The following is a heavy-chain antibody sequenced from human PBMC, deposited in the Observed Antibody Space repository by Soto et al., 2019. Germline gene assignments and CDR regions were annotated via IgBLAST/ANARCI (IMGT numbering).Heavy chain of an antibody. CDR2: IDPSDSYT. J-gene: IGHJ6*02. CDR3: ARYCSSTSCYSDYYGMDV. CDR1: GYSFTSYW. V-gene: IGHV5-10-1*01. Sequence: PGESLKISCKGSGYSFTSYWISWVRQMPGKGLEWMGRIDPSDSYTNYSPSFQGHVTISADKSISTAYLQWSSLKASDTAMYYCARYCSSTSCYSDYYGMDVWGQGTTVTVSS. D-gene: IGHD2-2*01.